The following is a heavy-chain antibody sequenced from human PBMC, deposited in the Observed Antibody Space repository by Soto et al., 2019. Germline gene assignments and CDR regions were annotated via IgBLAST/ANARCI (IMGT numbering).Heavy chain of an antibody. D-gene: IGHD6-19*01. Sequence: PSETLSLTCTVSGGFIRSGDYYWSWIRQPPGKGLEWIGNIYYSGSTYYNPSLKSRVTISVDTSKNQFSLKLSSVTAADTAVYYCARVEGLAGCDYWGQGNLVTVSS. CDR2: IYYSGST. J-gene: IGHJ4*02. CDR3: ARVEGLAGCDY. CDR1: GGFIRSGDYY. V-gene: IGHV4-30-4*01.